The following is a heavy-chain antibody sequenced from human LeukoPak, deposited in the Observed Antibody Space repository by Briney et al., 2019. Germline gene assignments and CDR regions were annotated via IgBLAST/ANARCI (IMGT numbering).Heavy chain of an antibody. V-gene: IGHV3-23*01. CDR3: AKVQEYSSGLFDY. Sequence: PGGSLRLSCAASGFTFSSYAMSWVRQAPGKGLGWVSAISGSGGSTYYADSMKGRFTISGDNSKNTLYLQMNSLRAEDTAVYYCAKVQEYSSGLFDYWGQGTLVTASS. J-gene: IGHJ4*02. CDR1: GFTFSSYA. D-gene: IGHD6-19*01. CDR2: ISGSGGST.